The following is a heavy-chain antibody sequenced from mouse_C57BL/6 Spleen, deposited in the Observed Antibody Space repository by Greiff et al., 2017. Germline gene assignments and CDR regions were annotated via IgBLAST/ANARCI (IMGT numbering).Heavy chain of an antibody. CDR1: GYTFTSYT. V-gene: IGHV1-4*01. J-gene: IGHJ3*01. D-gene: IGHD2-1*01. CDR2: INPSSGYT. CDR3: ARAGNYWFAY. Sequence: QVHVKQSGAELARPGASVKMSCKASGYTFTSYTMHWVKQRPGQGLEWIGYINPSSGYTKYNQKFKDKATLTADKSSSTAYMQLSSLTSEDSAVYYCARAGNYWFAYWGQGTLVTVSA.